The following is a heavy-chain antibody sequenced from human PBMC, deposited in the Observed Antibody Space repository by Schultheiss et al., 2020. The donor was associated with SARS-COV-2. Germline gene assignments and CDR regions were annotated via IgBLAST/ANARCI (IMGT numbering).Heavy chain of an antibody. V-gene: IGHV1-46*01. CDR2: INPSGGST. D-gene: IGHD3-22*01. CDR1: GYTFTGYY. CDR3: ARDGPPYYYDSSGYPLDAFDI. Sequence: ASVKVSCKASGYTFTGYYMHWVRQAPGQGLEWMGWINPSGGSTSYAQKFQGRVTMTRDTSTSTVYMELSSLRSEDTAVYYCARDGPPYYYDSSGYPLDAFDIWGQGTMVTVSS. J-gene: IGHJ3*02.